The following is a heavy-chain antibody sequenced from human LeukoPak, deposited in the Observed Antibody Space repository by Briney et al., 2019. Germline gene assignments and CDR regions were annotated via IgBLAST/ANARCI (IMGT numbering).Heavy chain of an antibody. CDR1: GFTFSSYA. D-gene: IGHD2-15*01. Sequence: GGSLGLSCVASGFTFSSYAMNWVRQAPGKGLEWVSTITANGGRTYYADSVKGRFTISRDNAKNSLYLQMNSLRAEDTAVYYCARIDAFDIWGQGTMVTVSS. CDR3: ARIDAFDI. V-gene: IGHV3-23*01. CDR2: ITANGGRT. J-gene: IGHJ3*02.